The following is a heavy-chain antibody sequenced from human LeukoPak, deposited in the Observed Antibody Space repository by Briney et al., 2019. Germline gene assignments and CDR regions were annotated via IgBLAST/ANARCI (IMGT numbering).Heavy chain of an antibody. V-gene: IGHV3-23*01. CDR3: AKGRGYNYWDGFDI. Sequence: PGGSLRLSCAASVFMFSRYAMSWVRQAPGKGLEWVSPISASGGSTYYADSLQGRFIISRDNSKNTQYLQMNSLRAEDTAIYYCAKGRGYNYWDGFDIWGQGTMVTVSS. CDR2: ISASGGST. CDR1: VFMFSRYA. D-gene: IGHD5-24*01. J-gene: IGHJ3*02.